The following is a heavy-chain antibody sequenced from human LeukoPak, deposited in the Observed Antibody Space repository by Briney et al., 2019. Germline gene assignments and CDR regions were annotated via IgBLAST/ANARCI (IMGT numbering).Heavy chain of an antibody. V-gene: IGHV3-49*03. J-gene: IGHJ4*02. D-gene: IGHD3-22*01. CDR1: GFTFGDYA. CDR3: TSNLDYYDSSGYYDY. CDR2: IRSKAYGGTT. Sequence: TGGSLRPSCTASGFTFGDYAMSWFRQAPGKGLEWVGFIRSKAYGGTTEYAASVKGRFTISRDDSKSIAYLQMNSLKTEDTAVYYCTSNLDYYDSSGYYDYWGQGTLVTVSS.